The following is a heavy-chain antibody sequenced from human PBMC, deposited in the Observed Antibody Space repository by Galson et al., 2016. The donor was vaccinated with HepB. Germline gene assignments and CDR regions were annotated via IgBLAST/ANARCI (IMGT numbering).Heavy chain of an antibody. D-gene: IGHD3-10*01. Sequence: SVKVSCKASGFLFNTYGFSWLRQAPGQGLEWMGWISAYNGNTNYAQRFQGRVTMTTDTSTSTACMELRSLRSDDTAAYFCVRDPGGRGRGYYYGMDVWGQGTTVTVSS. CDR1: GFLFNTYG. J-gene: IGHJ6*02. CDR2: ISAYNGNT. V-gene: IGHV1-18*01. CDR3: VRDPGGRGRGYYYGMDV.